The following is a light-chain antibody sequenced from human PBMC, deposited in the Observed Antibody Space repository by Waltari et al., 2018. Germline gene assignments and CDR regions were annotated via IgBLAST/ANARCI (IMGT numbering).Light chain of an antibody. CDR3: QSYDTTLSVV. CDR2: GGN. CDR1: GSNIGAGYD. Sequence: QSVLTQPPSVSGAPGQRVTISCSGSGSNIGAGYDVHWYRQLPGKAPTLLIYGGNTRPPGVSDRFSGSQCDTSASLASAGLQADDEADYYCQSYDTTLSVVFGGGTKLTVL. J-gene: IGLJ2*01. V-gene: IGLV1-40*01.